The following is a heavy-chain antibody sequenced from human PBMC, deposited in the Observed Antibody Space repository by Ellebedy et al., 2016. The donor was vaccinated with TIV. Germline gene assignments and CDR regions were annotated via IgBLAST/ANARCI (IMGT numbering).Heavy chain of an antibody. D-gene: IGHD3-3*01. Sequence: MPSETLSLTCTVSGGSINSYYWSWIRQPPGKGLEWIGNIYYSGNTNYNPSLKSRVTISVDTSKNQFSLKLRSVTAADTAVYYCATQSYYGFWSGYYRGDNDAFDIWGQGTMVTVSS. CDR1: GGSINSYY. CDR3: ATQSYYGFWSGYYRGDNDAFDI. V-gene: IGHV4-59*08. CDR2: IYYSGNT. J-gene: IGHJ3*02.